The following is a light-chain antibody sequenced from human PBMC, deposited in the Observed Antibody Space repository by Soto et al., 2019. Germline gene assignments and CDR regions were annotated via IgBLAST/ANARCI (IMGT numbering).Light chain of an antibody. V-gene: IGKV3-20*01. CDR3: QQYGSSPWT. CDR2: GAS. CDR1: QTIRSNY. Sequence: ETVLTQSPATLSLSPGERATLSCRASQTIRSNYLAWYRQTPGQAPRLLIYGASNRATGIADRFSGSGSETDFTLIISRLEPEDFALYYCQQYGSSPWTFGQGTKLEIK. J-gene: IGKJ1*01.